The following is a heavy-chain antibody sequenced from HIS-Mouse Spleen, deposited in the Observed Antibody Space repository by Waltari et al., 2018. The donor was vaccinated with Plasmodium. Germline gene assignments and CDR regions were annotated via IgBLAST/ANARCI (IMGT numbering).Heavy chain of an antibody. CDR1: GGSISHSGYY. Sequence: QLHLHESGPGLVKPSETLSLTFTVSGGSISHSGYYWCWIRQPTGKGLEWIGSIYYSGSTYYNPSLKSRVTISVDTSKNQFSLKLSSVTAADTAVYYCASLPRVEEVTTPFYYYYYGMDVWGQGTTVTVSS. J-gene: IGHJ6*02. V-gene: IGHV4-39*01. D-gene: IGHD4-4*01. CDR2: IYYSGST. CDR3: ASLPRVEEVTTPFYYYYYGMDV.